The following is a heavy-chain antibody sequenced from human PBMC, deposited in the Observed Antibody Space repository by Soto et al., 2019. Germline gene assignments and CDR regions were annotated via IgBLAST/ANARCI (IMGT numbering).Heavy chain of an antibody. CDR2: IIPIFRTP. V-gene: IGHV1-69*01. Sequence: QVQLVQSGAEVKQPGSSVKVSCQASGVTFSSFAISWVRQAPGQGLEWMGGIIPIFRTPNYAQNFQGRVTITADESRSSVYRELRRLRSEDTAVEYCAISRGGGILPGTQSFHWCDPWGQGTLVIVSS. D-gene: IGHD1-1*01. CDR3: AISRGGGILPGTQSFHWCDP. J-gene: IGHJ5*02. CDR1: GVTFSSFA.